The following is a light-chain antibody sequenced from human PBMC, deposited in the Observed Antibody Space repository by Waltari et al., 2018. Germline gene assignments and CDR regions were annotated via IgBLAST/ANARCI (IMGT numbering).Light chain of an antibody. Sequence: DIVMTQSPLSLPVTLGQPASISCRSSQSLVYSDGNTYLSWFQQRPGQSPRRLIYQVSNRDSGVPDRFSGSGSGTDFTLKISRVEAEDVGVYSYMQGTLWPYTFGQGTKLEI. J-gene: IGKJ2*01. CDR2: QVS. CDR3: MQGTLWPYT. V-gene: IGKV2-30*01. CDR1: QSLVYSDGNTY.